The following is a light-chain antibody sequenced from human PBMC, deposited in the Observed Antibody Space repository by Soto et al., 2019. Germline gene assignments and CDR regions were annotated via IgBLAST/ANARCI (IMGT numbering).Light chain of an antibody. J-gene: IGKJ1*01. CDR2: GAS. CDR1: QSVTSN. CDR3: QQYNNWPRT. Sequence: EIALTQSPGTLSLSPGERATLSCRVSQSVTSNYIAWYQQKPGQAPRLLIYGASTRATGIPARFSGSVSGTEFTLTISSLQSEDFAVYYCQQYNNWPRTFGQGTKVDIK. V-gene: IGKV3-15*01.